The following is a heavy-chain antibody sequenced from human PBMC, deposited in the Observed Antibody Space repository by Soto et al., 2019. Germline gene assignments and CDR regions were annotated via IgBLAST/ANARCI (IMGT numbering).Heavy chain of an antibody. J-gene: IGHJ4*02. Sequence: QVQLVQSGAEVKKPGASVKVSCKASGYTFTSYGISWVRQAPGQGLEWMGWISAYNGNTNYAQKLQGRVTMTTDTSTSTAYMELRSLRSEDTAVYYCARDRGGYSYGYGGDPGDYWCQGTLVTVSS. D-gene: IGHD5-18*01. CDR3: ARDRGGYSYGYGGDPGDY. CDR1: GYTFTSYG. CDR2: ISAYNGNT. V-gene: IGHV1-18*01.